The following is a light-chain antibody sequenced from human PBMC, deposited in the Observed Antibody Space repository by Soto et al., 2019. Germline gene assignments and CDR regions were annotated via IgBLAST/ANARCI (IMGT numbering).Light chain of an antibody. CDR2: AAS. J-gene: IGKJ1*01. CDR1: QDIRND. CDR3: VQHNDYPPT. Sequence: DIQMTQSPSSLSASVGDRVTITCRASQDIRNDLGWYQQKPGKAPKRLICAASSLQSGVPSRFSGIGSGTDFTLTISSLQTEDYATYYCVQHNDYPPTFGQGTTVEI. V-gene: IGKV1-17*01.